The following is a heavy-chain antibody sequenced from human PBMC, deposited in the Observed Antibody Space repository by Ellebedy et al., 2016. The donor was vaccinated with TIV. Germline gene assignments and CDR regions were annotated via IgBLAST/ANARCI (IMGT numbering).Heavy chain of an antibody. D-gene: IGHD3-16*01. CDR2: INPNSGGT. J-gene: IGHJ6*02. V-gene: IGHV1-2*02. Sequence: AASVKVSCKASGYTFTGYYMHWVRQAPGQGLEWMGWINPNSGGTNYAQKFQGRVTMTRDTSISTAYMELSRLRSDDTAVYYCATRRLRDYYYYGMDVWGQGTTVTVSS. CDR3: ATRRLRDYYYYGMDV. CDR1: GYTFTGYY.